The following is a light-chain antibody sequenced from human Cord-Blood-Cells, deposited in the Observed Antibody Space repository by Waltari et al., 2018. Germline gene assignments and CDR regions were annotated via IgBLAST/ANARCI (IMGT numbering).Light chain of an antibody. Sequence: QSALTQPRSVSGSPGQSVPISCTRTSTDVGGYNYDSWYQQHPGNAPKLMIFDVSKRPSGVPDRFSGSKSGNTASLTISGLQAEDEADYYCCSYAGSYTRVFGGGTKLTVL. V-gene: IGLV2-11*01. CDR2: DVS. CDR3: CSYAGSYTRV. J-gene: IGLJ2*01. CDR1: STDVGGYNY.